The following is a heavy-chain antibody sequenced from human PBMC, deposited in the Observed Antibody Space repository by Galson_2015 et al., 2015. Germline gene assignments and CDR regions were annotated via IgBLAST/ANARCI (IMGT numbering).Heavy chain of an antibody. D-gene: IGHD1-20*01. CDR2: INPGGGST. CDR1: GYTFTNYH. V-gene: IGHV1-46*01. J-gene: IGHJ4*02. CDR3: AREEITGTHYFDY. Sequence: SVKVSCKASGYTFTNYHMHWVRQAPGQGPEWMGLINPGGGSTSYAQKFQGRVTMTRDTSTSTVYMELSSLRSEDTAVYYCAREEITGTHYFDYWGQGALVTVSS.